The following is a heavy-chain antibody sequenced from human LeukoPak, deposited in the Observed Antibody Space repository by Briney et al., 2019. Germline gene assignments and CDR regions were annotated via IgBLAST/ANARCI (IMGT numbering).Heavy chain of an antibody. CDR2: ISYDGSNK. J-gene: IGHJ4*02. Sequence: GRSLRLSCAASGFTFSGYGMHWVRQAPGKGLEWVAVISYDGSNKYYADSVKGRFTISRDNSKNTLYLQMNSLRAEDTAVYYCAITAAGTDYWGQGTLVTVSS. D-gene: IGHD6-13*01. CDR3: AITAAGTDY. V-gene: IGHV3-30*03. CDR1: GFTFSGYG.